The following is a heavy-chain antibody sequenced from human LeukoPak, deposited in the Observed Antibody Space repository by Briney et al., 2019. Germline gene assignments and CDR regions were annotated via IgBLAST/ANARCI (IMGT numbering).Heavy chain of an antibody. Sequence: PGGSLRLSCAASGFTFSNYAMLWVRQAPDKGLEWVAVIPYDESHKYYADSVEGRFTISRDNSKNTLYLQMNSLRVEDTAVYFCVRDNNGDYWGQGTLVTVSS. J-gene: IGHJ4*02. V-gene: IGHV3-30*14. CDR2: IPYDESHK. D-gene: IGHD1/OR15-1a*01. CDR3: VRDNNGDY. CDR1: GFTFSNYA.